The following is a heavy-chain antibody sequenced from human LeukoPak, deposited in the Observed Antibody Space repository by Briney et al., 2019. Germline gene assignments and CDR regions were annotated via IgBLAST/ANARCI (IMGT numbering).Heavy chain of an antibody. V-gene: IGHV3-15*01. CDR2: IKSKTDGGKT. CDR1: GFTFSNAW. CDR3: TTGYYYGSGEDAFDI. Sequence: GGSLRLSCAASGFTFSNAWMSWVRQAPGKGLEWVGRIKSKTDGGKTDYAATVKGRFTISRDDSKNTLYLQMNSLKTEDTAVYYCTTGYYYGSGEDAFDIWGQGTMVTVSS. D-gene: IGHD3-10*01. J-gene: IGHJ3*02.